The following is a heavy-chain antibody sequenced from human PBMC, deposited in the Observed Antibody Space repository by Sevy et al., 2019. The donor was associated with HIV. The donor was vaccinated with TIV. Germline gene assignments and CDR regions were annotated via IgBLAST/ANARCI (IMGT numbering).Heavy chain of an antibody. V-gene: IGHV3-21*01. J-gene: IGHJ4*02. D-gene: IGHD6-13*01. CDR3: ARGEAAAASYYFDY. Sequence: GGSLRLSCAASGFTFSSYSMNWVCQAPGKGLEWVSSISSSSSYIYYADSVKGRFTISRDNAKNSLYLQMNSLRAEDTAVYYCARGEAAAASYYFDYWGQGTLVTVSS. CDR1: GFTFSSYS. CDR2: ISSSSSYI.